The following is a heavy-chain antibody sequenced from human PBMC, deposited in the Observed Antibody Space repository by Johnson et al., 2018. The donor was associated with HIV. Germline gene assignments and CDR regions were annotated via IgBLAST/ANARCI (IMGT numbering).Heavy chain of an antibody. CDR1: GFSFSNFG. Sequence: QVKLVESGGGVVQPGRSLRLSCAASGFSFSNFGMHWVRQAPGKGLEWVAVTSYDGTNKYYAVSVKGRFTISRDNSKNTLYLQMNSLRAEDTAVYYCAREARILFTGHAFDIWGQGTMVTVSS. CDR2: TSYDGTNK. J-gene: IGHJ3*02. D-gene: IGHD3-3*01. CDR3: AREARILFTGHAFDI. V-gene: IGHV3-30*03.